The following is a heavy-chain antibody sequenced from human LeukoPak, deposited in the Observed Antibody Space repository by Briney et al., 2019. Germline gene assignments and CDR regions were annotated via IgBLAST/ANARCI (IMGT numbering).Heavy chain of an antibody. V-gene: IGHV6-1*01. CDR2: TRYRSTWNT. Sequence: SQTLSLTCAISGYSVSSKSVSWRWMTQSPSISLVYLGRTRYRSTWNTFYSLSVEGRITINADTSRNEVSLRLSSVTPEDTALYYCVRDFNWAFDYWGQGTLVTVSS. CDR1: GYSVSSKSVS. D-gene: IGHD3-16*01. CDR3: VRDFNWAFDY. J-gene: IGHJ4*02.